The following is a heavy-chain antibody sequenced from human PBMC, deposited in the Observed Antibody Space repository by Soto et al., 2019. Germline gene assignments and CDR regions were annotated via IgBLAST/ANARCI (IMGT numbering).Heavy chain of an antibody. CDR3: AKRDLSEWHYFDC. D-gene: IGHD3-3*01. CDR2: ISGSGVST. Sequence: GGSLRLSCVVSGLSFSSYGMSWVRQAPGKGLEWVSVISGSGVSTLSADSVKGRFTISRDNSKNTLYLQMNSLRVEDTAVYYCAKRDLSEWHYFDCWAQGALVPVSS. CDR1: GLSFSSYG. J-gene: IGHJ4*02. V-gene: IGHV3-23*01.